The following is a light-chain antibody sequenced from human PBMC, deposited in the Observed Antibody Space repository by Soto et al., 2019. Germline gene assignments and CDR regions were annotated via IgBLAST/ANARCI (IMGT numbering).Light chain of an antibody. Sequence: DIQMTQSPSSLSASVGDRVTITCRASQVISNYLDWYQQKPGKAPNLLIYGATSLQSGVASRFSGSGSGTNYSLTSSSMQPDDFATYYCQQRDNTLLCTFGQGTEVESK. CDR3: QQRDNTLLCT. J-gene: IGKJ1*01. V-gene: IGKV1-39*01. CDR1: QVISNY. CDR2: GAT.